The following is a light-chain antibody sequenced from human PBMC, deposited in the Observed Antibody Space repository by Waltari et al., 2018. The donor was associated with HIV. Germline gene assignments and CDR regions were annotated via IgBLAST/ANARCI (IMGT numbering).Light chain of an antibody. CDR2: EDN. CDR3: QSYDTTTPVV. V-gene: IGLV6-57*01. Sequence: NFMLTQPHSVSESPVKTVSISCTRSSGSIASSYVQWYQQRPGSSPTAVIFEDNQRPSGVPERFSGSIDSSSNSASLTISGLKTEDEADYYCQSYDTTTPVVFGGGTRLTVL. J-gene: IGLJ2*01. CDR1: SGSIASSY.